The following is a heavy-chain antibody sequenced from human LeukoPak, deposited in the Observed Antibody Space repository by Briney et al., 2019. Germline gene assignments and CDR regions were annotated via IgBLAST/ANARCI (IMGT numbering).Heavy chain of an antibody. J-gene: IGHJ3*02. Sequence: SVKVSCKASGGTFSNYAISWVRQAPGQGLEWMGGIIPIFGTANYAQTFQGRVTITADKSTSTAYMELSSLRSEDTAIYYCARSTYHYDSSGYYRKTPAIFNAFDIWGQGTMVTVSS. D-gene: IGHD3-22*01. CDR2: IIPIFGTA. V-gene: IGHV1-69*06. CDR1: GGTFSNYA. CDR3: ARSTYHYDSSGYYRKTPAIFNAFDI.